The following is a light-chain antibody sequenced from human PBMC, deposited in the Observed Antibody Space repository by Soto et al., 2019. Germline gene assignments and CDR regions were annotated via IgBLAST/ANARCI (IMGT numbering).Light chain of an antibody. CDR2: EVN. Sequence: QSVLTQPPSASGSPGQSVTISCTGTSSDFGTYNFVSWYQQHPGKAPKLMIYEVNKRPSGVPDRFSGSKSGNTASLTVSRLQAEDEADYYCSSYVRSTSFAFGGGTKLTVL. CDR1: SSDFGTYNF. V-gene: IGLV2-8*01. CDR3: SSYVRSTSFA. J-gene: IGLJ2*01.